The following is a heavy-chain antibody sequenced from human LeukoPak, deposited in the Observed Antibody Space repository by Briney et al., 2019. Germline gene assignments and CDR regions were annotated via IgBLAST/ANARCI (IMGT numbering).Heavy chain of an antibody. D-gene: IGHD6-6*01. CDR3: ARSKYSSSMYYMDV. Sequence: PSETLSLTCTVSGGSISSYYWSWIRQPPGKGLEWIGRIYTSGSTNYNPSLKSRVTMSVDTSKNQFSLKLSSVTAADTAVYYCARSKYSSSMYYMDVWGKGTTVTVSS. V-gene: IGHV4-4*07. CDR1: GGSISSYY. J-gene: IGHJ6*03. CDR2: IYTSGST.